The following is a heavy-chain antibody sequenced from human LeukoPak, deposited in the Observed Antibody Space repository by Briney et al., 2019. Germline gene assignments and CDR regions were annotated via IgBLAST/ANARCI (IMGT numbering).Heavy chain of an antibody. CDR3: ARKGVWYKGFDP. V-gene: IGHV1-8*03. Sequence: ASVKVSCKASGYTFTSYDIKWVRQATGQGLEWMGWMNPNSGNTGYAQKFQGRVTITRNTSISTAYMELSSLRSEDTAVYYCARKGVWYKGFDPWGQGTLVTVSS. D-gene: IGHD1-1*01. CDR1: GYTFTSYD. CDR2: MNPNSGNT. J-gene: IGHJ5*02.